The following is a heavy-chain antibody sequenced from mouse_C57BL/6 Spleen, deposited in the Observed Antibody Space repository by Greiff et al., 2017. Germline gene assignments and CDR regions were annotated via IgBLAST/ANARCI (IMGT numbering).Heavy chain of an antibody. J-gene: IGHJ2*01. Sequence: QVHVKQPGAELVMPGASVKLSCKASGYTFTSYWMHWVKQRPGQGLEWIGEIDPSDSYTNYNQKFKGKSTLTVDKSSSTAYMQLSSLTSEDSAVYYCARGVVAFDYWGQGTTLTVSS. CDR2: IDPSDSYT. CDR3: ARGVVAFDY. V-gene: IGHV1-69*01. CDR1: GYTFTSYW. D-gene: IGHD1-1*01.